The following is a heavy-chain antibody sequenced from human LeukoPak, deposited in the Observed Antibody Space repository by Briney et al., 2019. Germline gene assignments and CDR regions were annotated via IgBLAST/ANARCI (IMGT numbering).Heavy chain of an antibody. J-gene: IGHJ4*02. V-gene: IGHV4-39*02. CDR3: ARDTYAARDVYNSRYYFDY. D-gene: IGHD5-24*01. CDR2: IYYIGSA. Sequence: SEAVSLTCMVCVGCLSNNTYYWGWLRQPPGRGREGVECIYYIGSAYYNPSLKSRVTISVNTSKNQFSLKLSSVTAADTAVYYRARDTYAARDVYNSRYYFDYWGQGTLVTVSS. CDR1: VGCLSNNTYY.